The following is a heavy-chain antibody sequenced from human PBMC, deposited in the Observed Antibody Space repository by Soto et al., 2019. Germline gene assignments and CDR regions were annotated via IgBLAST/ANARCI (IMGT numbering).Heavy chain of an antibody. J-gene: IGHJ6*02. V-gene: IGHV3-15*01. CDR2: IKSKTDGGTT. CDR1: GFTFTNAW. Sequence: PGGSLRLSCAASGFTFTNAWMSWVRQAPGKGLEWVGRIKSKTDGGTTDYAAPVKGRFTISRDDSKNTLYLQMDSLKTEDTAVYYCTTDPGSGTVVMNATYYFYGLDVWGQGTTVTVSS. D-gene: IGHD2-21*01. CDR3: TTDPGSGTVVMNATYYFYGLDV.